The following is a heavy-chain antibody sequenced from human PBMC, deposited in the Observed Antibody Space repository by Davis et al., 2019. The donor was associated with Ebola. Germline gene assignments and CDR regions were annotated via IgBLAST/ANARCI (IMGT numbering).Heavy chain of an antibody. J-gene: IGHJ5*02. V-gene: IGHV1-8*01. CDR2: MNTNSGNT. CDR3: ARASWATVGTRWFDP. D-gene: IGHD6-13*01. CDR1: GYTFISYD. Sequence: AASVQVSCMASGYTFISYDINWVRQATGQGFEWMGWMNTNSGNTGYAQKFQGRVTMTRDTSTSTAYMELSGLRSEDTAVYYCARASWATVGTRWFDPWGQGTLVTVSS.